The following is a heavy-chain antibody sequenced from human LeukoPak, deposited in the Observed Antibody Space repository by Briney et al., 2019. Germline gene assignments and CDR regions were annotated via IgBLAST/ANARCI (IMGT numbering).Heavy chain of an antibody. V-gene: IGHV3-7*03. CDR1: GFTFSSYW. J-gene: IGHJ4*02. Sequence: GGSLRLSCAASGFTFSSYWMSWVRQAPGKGLEWVANIKQDGSEKYYVDSVKGRFTISRDNAKNSLYLQMNSLRAEDTAVYYCARKVAVPAAPIDYWGQGTLVTVSS. D-gene: IGHD2-2*01. CDR2: IKQDGSEK. CDR3: ARKVAVPAAPIDY.